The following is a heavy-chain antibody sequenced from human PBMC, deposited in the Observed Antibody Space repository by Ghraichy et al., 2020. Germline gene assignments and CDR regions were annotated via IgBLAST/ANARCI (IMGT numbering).Heavy chain of an antibody. D-gene: IGHD3-10*01. CDR1: GFTFSSYA. Sequence: LSLTCAASGFTFSSYAMSWVRQAPGKGLEWVSAIIGSGDKTYYADSVKGRFTISRDNSKDTVYLQMNSLRAEDTAVYYCAKEGAVVGSGWFDPWGQGTLVTVSS. J-gene: IGHJ5*02. V-gene: IGHV3-23*01. CDR3: AKEGAVVGSGWFDP. CDR2: IIGSGDKT.